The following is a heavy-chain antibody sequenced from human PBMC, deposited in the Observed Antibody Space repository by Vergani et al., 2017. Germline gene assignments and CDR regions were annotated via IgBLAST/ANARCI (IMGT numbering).Heavy chain of an antibody. D-gene: IGHD2-15*01. Sequence: QVQLVQSGAEVKKPGASVKVSCKASGYTFTSYDINWVRPATGQGLEWMGWMNPNSGNTGYAQKFQGRVTMTRNTSISTAYMELSSLGSEDTAVYYCARGDGYCSGGSCYSSLVWFDPWGEGTLVTVSS. V-gene: IGHV1-8*01. CDR3: ARGDGYCSGGSCYSSLVWFDP. J-gene: IGHJ5*02. CDR2: MNPNSGNT. CDR1: GYTFTSYD.